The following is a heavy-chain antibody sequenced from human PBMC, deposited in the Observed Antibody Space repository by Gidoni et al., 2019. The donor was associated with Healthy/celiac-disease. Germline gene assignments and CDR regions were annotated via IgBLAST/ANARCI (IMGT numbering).Heavy chain of an antibody. CDR1: GFTFSNAW. CDR3: TTDHPRWLRLHSFDY. CDR2: IKSKTDGGTT. J-gene: IGHJ4*02. D-gene: IGHD5-12*01. Sequence: EVQLVESGGGLVKPGGSLRLSCAASGFTFSNAWMSWVRQAPGKGLEWVGRIKSKTDGGTTDYAAPVKGRFTISRDDSKNTLYLQMNSLKTEDTAVYYCTTDHPRWLRLHSFDYWGQGTLVTVSS. V-gene: IGHV3-15*01.